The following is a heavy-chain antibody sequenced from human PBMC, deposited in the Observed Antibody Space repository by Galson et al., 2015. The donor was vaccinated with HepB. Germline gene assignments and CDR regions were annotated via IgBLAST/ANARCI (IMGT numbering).Heavy chain of an antibody. CDR2: IIPIFGTA. CDR1: GGTFSSYA. Sequence: SVKVSCKASGGTFSSYAISWVRQAPGQGLEWMGGIIPIFGTANYAQKFQGRVTITADKSTSTAYMELSSLRSEDTAVYYCAREERGRIAAAGRNYYYYYGMDVWGQGTTVTVSS. J-gene: IGHJ6*02. CDR3: AREERGRIAAAGRNYYYYYGMDV. D-gene: IGHD6-13*01. V-gene: IGHV1-69*06.